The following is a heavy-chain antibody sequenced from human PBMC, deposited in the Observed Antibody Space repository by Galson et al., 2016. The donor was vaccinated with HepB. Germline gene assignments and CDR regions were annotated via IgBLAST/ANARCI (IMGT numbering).Heavy chain of an antibody. V-gene: IGHV3-72*01. CDR3: ARGQSMSVAGGFDS. Sequence: SLRLSCAASGFTFSDHFMDWVRQAPGKGLEWVGRSHNKPRSYATEYAASVKGRFLISRDESKNLLNLQMNSLQTEDTAVYYCARGQSMSVAGGFDSWGQGTLVSASS. CDR2: SHNKPRSYAT. J-gene: IGHJ4*02. CDR1: GFTFSDHF. D-gene: IGHD6-19*01.